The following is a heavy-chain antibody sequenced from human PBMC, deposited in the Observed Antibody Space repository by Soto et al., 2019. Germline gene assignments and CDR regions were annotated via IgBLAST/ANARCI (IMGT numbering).Heavy chain of an antibody. CDR2: IHQDGTEK. D-gene: IGHD3-16*01. CDR3: ARDGAPYLWGTYVCY. V-gene: IGHV3-7*05. Sequence: EVQLVESGGGLVQPGGSLRLSCSTSGFTFANYWMKWVRQAPGKGLQWVANIHQDGTEKNYLDSVKGRFIISRDNTKNSLHLQMDGLRDEDTAVYYCARDGAPYLWGTYVCYWGQGTLVTVSS. J-gene: IGHJ4*02. CDR1: GFTFANYW.